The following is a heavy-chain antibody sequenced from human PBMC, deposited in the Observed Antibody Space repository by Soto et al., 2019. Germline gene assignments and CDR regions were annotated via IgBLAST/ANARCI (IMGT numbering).Heavy chain of an antibody. CDR1: GFTFSSYA. D-gene: IGHD3-22*01. J-gene: IGHJ3*02. Sequence: GGSLRLSCAASGFTFSSYAMHWVRQAPGKGLEWVAVISYDGSNKYYADSVKGRFTISRDNSKNTLYLQMNSLRAEDTAVYYCARGYYYDSPDAFDIWGQGTMVTVSS. CDR3: ARGYYYDSPDAFDI. V-gene: IGHV3-30-3*01. CDR2: ISYDGSNK.